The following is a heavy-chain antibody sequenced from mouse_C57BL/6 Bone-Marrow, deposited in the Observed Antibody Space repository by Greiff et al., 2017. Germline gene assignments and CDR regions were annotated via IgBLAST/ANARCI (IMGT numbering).Heavy chain of an antibody. V-gene: IGHV1-82*01. D-gene: IGHD2-4*01. Sequence: QVQLQQSGPELVKPGASVKISCKASGYAFSSSWMNWVKQRPGKGLEWIGRIYPGDGDTNYNGKFKGKATLTADKSSSTAYMQLSSLTSEDSAVXFCASHDYDDWFAYWGQGTLVTVSA. CDR2: IYPGDGDT. J-gene: IGHJ3*01. CDR1: GYAFSSSW. CDR3: ASHDYDDWFAY.